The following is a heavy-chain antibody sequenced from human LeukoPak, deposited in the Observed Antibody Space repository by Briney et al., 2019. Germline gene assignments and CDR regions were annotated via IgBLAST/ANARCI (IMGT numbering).Heavy chain of an antibody. D-gene: IGHD6-6*01. J-gene: IGHJ4*02. CDR3: ARYEYLEQEYSRSSGGY. V-gene: IGHV1-2*02. CDR2: IHPSGGGA. CDR1: GYTFANYD. Sequence: ASVKVSCKASGYTFANYDIHWVRQAPGQGLEWMGIIHPSGGGAIYAQKFQGRVTMTRDTSISTAYMELSRLRSDDTAVYYCARYEYLEQEYSRSSGGYWGQGTLVTVSS.